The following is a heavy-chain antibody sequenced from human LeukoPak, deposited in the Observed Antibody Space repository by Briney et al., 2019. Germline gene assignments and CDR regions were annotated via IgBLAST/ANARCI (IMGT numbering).Heavy chain of an antibody. D-gene: IGHD5-18*01. Sequence: GASVKVSCKASGGTFSSYAISWVRQAPGQGLEWMGWINTNTGNPTYAQGFTGRFVFSLDTSVSTAYLQISSLKAEDTAVYYCAREGASSYGTHFDYWGQGTLVTVSS. CDR1: GGTFSSYA. CDR3: AREGASSYGTHFDY. J-gene: IGHJ4*02. V-gene: IGHV7-4-1*02. CDR2: INTNTGNP.